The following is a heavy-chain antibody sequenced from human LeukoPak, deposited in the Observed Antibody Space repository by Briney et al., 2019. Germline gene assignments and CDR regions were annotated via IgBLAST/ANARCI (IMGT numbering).Heavy chain of an antibody. D-gene: IGHD1-26*01. CDR2: TYYRSKWYN. CDR3: ARGLSGSFSYYFDS. J-gene: IGHJ4*02. Sequence: PSETLSPTCTVSGGSISSYYWSWIRQSPSRGLEWLGRTYYRSKWYNDYVFSVKSRITINPDTSKNQFSLQLNSVTPEDTAIYYCARGLSGSFSYYFDSWGQGALVTVSS. CDR1: GGSISSYY. V-gene: IGHV6-1*01.